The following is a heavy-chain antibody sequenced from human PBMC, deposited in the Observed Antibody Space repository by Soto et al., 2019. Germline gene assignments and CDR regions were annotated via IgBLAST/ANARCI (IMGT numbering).Heavy chain of an antibody. V-gene: IGHV3-23*01. CDR3: AKDQGYFGSGALGMDV. J-gene: IGHJ6*02. CDR1: GFTFSSYA. D-gene: IGHD3-10*01. CDR2: ISGSGGST. Sequence: EVQLLESGGALVQPGGSLRLSCAASGFTFSSYAMRWVRQPPGKGLGWVSTISGSGGSTYYADSVKGRFTISRDNSKNTLYLQMNSLRAEDTAVFYCAKDQGYFGSGALGMDVWGQGTTVTVAS.